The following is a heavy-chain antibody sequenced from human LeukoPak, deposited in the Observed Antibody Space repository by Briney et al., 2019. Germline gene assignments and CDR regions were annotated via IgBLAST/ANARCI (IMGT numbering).Heavy chain of an antibody. CDR3: AKSVGIIRRSAFDI. D-gene: IGHD3-10*01. CDR2: ISGSGATT. CDR1: GFTFSTYA. Sequence: PGGSLTLSCAASGFTFSTYAMSWVRQAPGKGLEWVSGISGSGATTYYADSAKGRFTISRDNSKNTLYVHMNSLRAEDTAVYYCAKSVGIIRRSAFDIWGQGTKVTVSS. J-gene: IGHJ3*02. V-gene: IGHV3-23*01.